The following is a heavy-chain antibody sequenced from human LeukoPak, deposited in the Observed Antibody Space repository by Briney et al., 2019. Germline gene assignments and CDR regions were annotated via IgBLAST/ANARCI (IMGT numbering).Heavy chain of an antibody. CDR2: INPNSGGT. V-gene: IGHV1-2*02. CDR1: GYTFTGYY. CDR3: AREGIAAAGTVPHYFDY. Sequence: ASVKVSCKASGYTFTGYYMHWVRQAPGQGLEWMGWINPNSGGTNYAQKFQGRVTMTRDTSISTAYMELSRLRSDDTAVYYCAREGIAAAGTVPHYFDYWGQGTLVTVSS. J-gene: IGHJ4*02. D-gene: IGHD6-13*01.